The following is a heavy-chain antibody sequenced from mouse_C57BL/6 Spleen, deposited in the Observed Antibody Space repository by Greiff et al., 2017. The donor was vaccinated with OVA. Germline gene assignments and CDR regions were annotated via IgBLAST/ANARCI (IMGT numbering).Heavy chain of an antibody. Sequence: QVQLKESGAELVRPGASVKMSCKASGYTFTSYTMHWVKQRPGQGLEWIGDINPCSGYTKYNQKFKGKATLTADKSSSTAYMQLSSLTSEYSAVYCCARTWEEGCFDYWGQGTTLTVSA. V-gene: IGHV1-4*01. CDR2: INPCSGYT. J-gene: IGHJ2*01. CDR1: GYTFTSYT. D-gene: IGHD4-1*01. CDR3: ARTWEEGCFDY.